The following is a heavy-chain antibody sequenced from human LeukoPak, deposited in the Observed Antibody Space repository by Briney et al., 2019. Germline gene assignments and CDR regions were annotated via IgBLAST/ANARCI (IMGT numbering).Heavy chain of an antibody. Sequence: GSLRLPCAASGFTFSNAWMRWVRQAPGKGLEWVGRIKSKTDGGTTDYAAPVKGRFTISRDDSKNTLYLQMNSLKTEDTAVYYCTTEVTHVRYQLLIDYWGQGTLVTVSS. CDR1: GFTFSNAW. V-gene: IGHV3-15*01. CDR3: TTEVTHVRYQLLIDY. CDR2: IKSKTDGGTT. J-gene: IGHJ4*02. D-gene: IGHD2-2*01.